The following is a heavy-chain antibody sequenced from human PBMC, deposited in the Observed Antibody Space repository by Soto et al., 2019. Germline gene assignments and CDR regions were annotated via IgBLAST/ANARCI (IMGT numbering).Heavy chain of an antibody. J-gene: IGHJ5*02. Sequence: PGGSLRLSCAASGFTFSSYSMNWVRQAPGKGLEWVSYISSSSSTIYYADSVKGRFTISRDNAKNSLYLQMNSLRAEDTAVYYCAREYSSWGYNWFDPWGQGTLVTVPS. V-gene: IGHV3-48*01. CDR3: AREYSSWGYNWFDP. CDR1: GFTFSSYS. D-gene: IGHD6-13*01. CDR2: ISSSSSTI.